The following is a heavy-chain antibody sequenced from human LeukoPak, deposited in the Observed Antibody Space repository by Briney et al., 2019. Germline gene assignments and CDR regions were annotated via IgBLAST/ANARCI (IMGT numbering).Heavy chain of an antibody. D-gene: IGHD3-16*01. CDR1: GFTFSNYA. CDR2: IRFDGSNE. J-gene: IGHJ4*02. CDR3: ERDYFWEQYYFDY. Sequence: GGSLRLSCAASGFTFSNYAMHWVRQAPDKGLEWVAFIRFDGSNEYYADSVKGRFTISRDNSKNTLSLQMNSLRAEDTAVYYCERDYFWEQYYFDYWGQGTLVTVSS. V-gene: IGHV3-30*02.